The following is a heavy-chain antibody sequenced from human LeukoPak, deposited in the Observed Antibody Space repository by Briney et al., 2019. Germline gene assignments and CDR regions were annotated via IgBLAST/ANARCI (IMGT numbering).Heavy chain of an antibody. CDR3: ARVENTATFDY. J-gene: IGHJ4*02. Sequence: PSETLSLTCTVSSGSFGNYYWSWIRQPPGKGLEWIGYIYDSGTTNYNPSLKSRVTISVDTSKNQFSLKLSSVTAADTAVYYCARVENTATFDYWGQGTLVTVSS. V-gene: IGHV4-59*01. D-gene: IGHD5-18*01. CDR1: SGSFGNYY. CDR2: IYDSGTT.